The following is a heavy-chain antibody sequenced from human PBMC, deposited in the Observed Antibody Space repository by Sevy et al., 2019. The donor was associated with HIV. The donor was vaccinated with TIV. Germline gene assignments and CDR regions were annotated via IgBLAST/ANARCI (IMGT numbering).Heavy chain of an antibody. Sequence: SETLSLTCTVSGGSISTYYWSWIRQPPGKGLEWIGEISYTGTTNYNPSLQGRVTLSVDTSRNQFSLTLSSVTAADTAFYYCARQGTRGSYPIWGQGTLVTVSS. CDR2: ISYTGTT. J-gene: IGHJ4*02. CDR3: ARQGTRGSYPI. CDR1: GGSISTYY. D-gene: IGHD1-26*01. V-gene: IGHV4-59*08.